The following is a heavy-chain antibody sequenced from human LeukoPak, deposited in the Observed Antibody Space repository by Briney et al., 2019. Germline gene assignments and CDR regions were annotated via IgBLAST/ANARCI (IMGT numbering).Heavy chain of an antibody. CDR2: ISGSGGST. CDR3: AKVNTMIQGVSNNYYGMDV. Sequence: QPGGSLRLSCAASGFTFSSYAMSWVRQAPGKGLEWVSGISGSGGSTFYADSVRGRFTISRDNFKNTLYLQMSSLRAEDTAVYYCAKVNTMIQGVSNNYYGMDVWGQGTTVTVSS. CDR1: GFTFSSYA. D-gene: IGHD3-10*01. V-gene: IGHV3-23*01. J-gene: IGHJ6*02.